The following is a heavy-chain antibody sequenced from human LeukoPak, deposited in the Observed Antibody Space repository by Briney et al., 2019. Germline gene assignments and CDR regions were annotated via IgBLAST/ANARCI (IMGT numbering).Heavy chain of an antibody. V-gene: IGHV4-4*07. J-gene: IGHJ4*02. CDR2: IYTSGST. D-gene: IGHD3-16*02. CDR1: GGSISSYY. Sequence: SETLSLTCTVSGGSISSYYWSWIQQPAGKGLEWIGRIYTSGSTNYNPSLKSRVTMSVDTSKNQFSLKLSSVTAADTAVYYCARDTDDYVWGSYRYDYWGQGTLVTVSS. CDR3: ARDTDDYVWGSYRYDY.